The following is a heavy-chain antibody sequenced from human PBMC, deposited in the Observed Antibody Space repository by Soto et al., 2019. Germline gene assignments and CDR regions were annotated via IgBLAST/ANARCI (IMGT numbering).Heavy chain of an antibody. CDR1: GFSFSDYA. J-gene: IGHJ4*02. D-gene: IGHD3-16*01. CDR2: ISGTGGST. V-gene: IGHV3-23*01. CDR3: AKDGYYANVWGSMYFDY. Sequence: EVQLLESGGALVQPGGSLRVSCAASGFSFSDYAMSWVRQAPGKGLEWVSGISGTGGSTYYADSVKGRFTISRDNSKNTLHLQMNSLRAEDTAIYHFAKDGYYANVWGSMYFDYWGQGTLVTVSS.